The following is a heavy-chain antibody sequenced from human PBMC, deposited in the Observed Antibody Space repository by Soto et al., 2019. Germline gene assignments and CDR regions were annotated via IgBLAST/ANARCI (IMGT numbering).Heavy chain of an antibody. CDR3: AQDGLSGSIPRYYYYGMDV. V-gene: IGHV3-43*01. CDR1: GFTFDDYT. J-gene: IGHJ6*04. CDR2: ISWDGGST. Sequence: PGGSLRLFCAASGFTFDDYTMHWVRQAPGKGLEWVSLISWDGGSTYYADSVKGRFTISRDNSKNSLYLQMNSLRPEDTALYYCAQDGLSGSIPRYYYYGMDVCREGTTVTVSS. D-gene: IGHD2-21*01.